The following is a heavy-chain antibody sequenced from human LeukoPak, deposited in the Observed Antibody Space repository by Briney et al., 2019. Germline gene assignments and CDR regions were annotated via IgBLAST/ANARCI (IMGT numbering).Heavy chain of an antibody. CDR2: INHSGST. J-gene: IGHJ5*02. CDR3: ARGSRTMIVVVYRSGWFDP. V-gene: IGHV4-34*01. Sequence: PSETLSLTCAVYGGSFSGYYWSWIRQPPGKGLEWIGEINHSGSTNYNPSLKSRVTISVDTPKNQFSLKLSSVTAADTAVYYCARGSRTMIVVVYRSGWFDPWGQGTLVTVSS. D-gene: IGHD3-22*01. CDR1: GGSFSGYY.